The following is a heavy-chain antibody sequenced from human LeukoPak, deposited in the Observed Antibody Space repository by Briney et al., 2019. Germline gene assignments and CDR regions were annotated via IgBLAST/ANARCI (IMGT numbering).Heavy chain of an antibody. J-gene: IGHJ6*02. CDR3: ARNRGWYATDV. CDR2: VHYSGSA. V-gene: IGHV4-61*01. Sequence: SETLSLTYSVSGGSVRSDISHWSWIRQPPGKGLEWIAYVHYSGSASYNPSLESRVTISLDKPQNQFSLELTSVTAADTAVYYCARNRGWYATDVWGQGAAVTVSS. D-gene: IGHD6-19*01. CDR1: GGSVRSDISH.